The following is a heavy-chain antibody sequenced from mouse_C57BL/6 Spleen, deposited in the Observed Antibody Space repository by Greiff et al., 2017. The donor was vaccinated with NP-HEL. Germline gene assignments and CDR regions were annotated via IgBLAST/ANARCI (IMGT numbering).Heavy chain of an antibody. D-gene: IGHD1-1*01. V-gene: IGHV1-50*01. CDR3: ARQRGSSYGY. Sequence: VQLQQSGAELVKPGASVKLSCKASGYTFTSYWMQWVKQRPGQGLEWIGEIDPSDSYTNYNQKFKGKATLTVDTSSSTAYMQLSSLTSEDSAVYYSARQRGSSYGYWGQGTTLTVSS. CDR1: GYTFTSYW. CDR2: IDPSDSYT. J-gene: IGHJ2*01.